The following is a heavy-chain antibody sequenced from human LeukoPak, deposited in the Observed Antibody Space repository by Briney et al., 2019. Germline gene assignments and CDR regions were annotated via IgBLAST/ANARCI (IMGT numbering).Heavy chain of an antibody. Sequence: GGSLRLSCATSGFTFSNAWMSWVRQAPGKGLEWVGRIKSKTDGGTTDYAAPVKGRFIISGDDSKKTLYLQMNSLKSEDTAVYYCATESPAFDYWGQGTLVTVSS. CDR2: IKSKTDGGTT. V-gene: IGHV3-15*01. J-gene: IGHJ4*02. CDR1: GFTFSNAW. CDR3: ATESPAFDY.